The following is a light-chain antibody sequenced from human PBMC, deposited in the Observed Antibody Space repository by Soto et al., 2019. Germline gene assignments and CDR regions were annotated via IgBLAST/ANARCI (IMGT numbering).Light chain of an antibody. CDR1: SSDVGRYNY. CDR2: EVS. V-gene: IGLV2-14*01. CDR3: TSYTRNSTVA. J-gene: IGLJ2*01. Sequence: QSALTQPASVSGSPGESITISCSGTSSDVGRYNYVSWYQQHPGKAPKLLIYEVSNQPSGVSNRLSGSKSGNTASLTISGLQAEDEADYYCTSYTRNSTVAFGGGTKLTVL.